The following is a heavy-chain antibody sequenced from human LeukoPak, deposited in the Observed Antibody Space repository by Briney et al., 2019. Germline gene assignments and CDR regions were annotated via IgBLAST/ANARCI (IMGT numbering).Heavy chain of an antibody. Sequence: SGTLSLTCAVSGGSISSSNWWSWVRQPPGKGLEWIGEIYHSGSTNYNPSLKSRVTISVDTSKNQFSLKLSSVTAADTAVYYCARGDSSSWDIVGRYFDLWGRGTLVTVSS. D-gene: IGHD6-13*01. CDR3: ARGDSSSWDIVGRYFDL. J-gene: IGHJ2*01. CDR1: GGSISSSNW. V-gene: IGHV4-4*02. CDR2: IYHSGST.